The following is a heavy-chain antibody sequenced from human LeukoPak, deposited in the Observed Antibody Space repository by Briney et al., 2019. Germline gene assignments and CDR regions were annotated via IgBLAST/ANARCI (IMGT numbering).Heavy chain of an antibody. Sequence: GESLKISCKGSGYSFTTYWIGWVRQMPGKGLEWMGIIYPGDSDTRYSPSFQGQVTISADKSISTAYLQWSSLKASDTAIYYCARQWGDCSSTSCYSAYWGQGTLVTVSS. CDR3: ARQWGDCSSTSCYSAY. CDR2: IYPGDSDT. J-gene: IGHJ4*02. CDR1: GYSFTTYW. V-gene: IGHV5-51*01. D-gene: IGHD2-2*01.